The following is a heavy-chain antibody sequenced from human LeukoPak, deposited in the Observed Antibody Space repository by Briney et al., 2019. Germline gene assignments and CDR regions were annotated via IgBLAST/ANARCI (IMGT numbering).Heavy chain of an antibody. CDR3: AGGIYSSSWYPLLYYYYYYMDV. Sequence: ASVKVSCKASGYTFTSYYMHWVRQAPGQGLEWMGVINPSGGSTSYAQKFQGRVTMTRDMSTSTVYMELSSLRSEDTAVYYCAGGIYSSSWYPLLYYYYYYMDVWGKGTTVTVSS. CDR2: INPSGGST. J-gene: IGHJ6*03. D-gene: IGHD6-13*01. V-gene: IGHV1-46*01. CDR1: GYTFTSYY.